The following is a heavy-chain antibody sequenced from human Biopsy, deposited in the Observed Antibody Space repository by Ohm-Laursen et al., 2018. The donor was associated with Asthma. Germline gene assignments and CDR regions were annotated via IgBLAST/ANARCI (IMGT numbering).Heavy chain of an antibody. V-gene: IGHV3-33*01. CDR2: IWYDGRKK. CDR3: ARKIAARGGMGV. Sequence: SLRLSCAASGITFSTYGMHWVRQAPGKGLEWVSFIWYDGRKKTYADSVKGRFTISRDNSKNTLYLQMNSLRAEDTAVYYCARKIAARGGMGVWGQGTTVTVSS. D-gene: IGHD6-6*01. J-gene: IGHJ6*02. CDR1: GITFSTYG.